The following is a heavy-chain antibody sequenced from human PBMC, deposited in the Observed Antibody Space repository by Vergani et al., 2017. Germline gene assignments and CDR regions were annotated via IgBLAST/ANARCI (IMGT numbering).Heavy chain of an antibody. D-gene: IGHD3-10*01. V-gene: IGHV3-30*02. J-gene: IGHJ4*02. CDR1: GFTFSSYG. Sequence: QVQLVESGGGVVQPGGSLRLSCAASGFTFSSYGMHWVRQAPGKGLEWVAFIRYDGSNKYYADSVKGRFTISRDNSKNTLYLQMNSLRAEDTAVYYCAKGVFKSRFGELSFAYWGQGTLVTVSS. CDR3: AKGVFKSRFGELSFAY. CDR2: IRYDGSNK.